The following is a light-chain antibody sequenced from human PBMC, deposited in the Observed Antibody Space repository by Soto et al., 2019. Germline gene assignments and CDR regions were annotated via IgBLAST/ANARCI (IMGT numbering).Light chain of an antibody. CDR3: SSYTSSTLYV. CDR2: EVS. V-gene: IGLV2-14*01. J-gene: IGLJ1*01. Sequence: SVLTQPASVSGSPGQSITISCTGTSSDVGGYNYVSWYQQHPGKAPKLLIYEVSTRPSGVSNRFSGSKSGNTASLTISGLQAEDEADYYCSSYTSSTLYVFGTGTKATV. CDR1: SSDVGGYNY.